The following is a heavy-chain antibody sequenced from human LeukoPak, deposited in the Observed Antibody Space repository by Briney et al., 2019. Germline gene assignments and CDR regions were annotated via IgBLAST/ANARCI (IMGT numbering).Heavy chain of an antibody. Sequence: SSETLSLTCTVSGASISSHYWSWIRQPPGKGLEWLGFIYTSGSTDDNPSLKSRVTMSVDTSKNQFSLKLSSVTAADTAVYYCAREQRRGYSYVWANWFDPWGQGTLVTVSS. J-gene: IGHJ5*02. D-gene: IGHD5-18*01. CDR3: AREQRRGYSYVWANWFDP. V-gene: IGHV4-4*09. CDR1: GASISSHY. CDR2: IYTSGST.